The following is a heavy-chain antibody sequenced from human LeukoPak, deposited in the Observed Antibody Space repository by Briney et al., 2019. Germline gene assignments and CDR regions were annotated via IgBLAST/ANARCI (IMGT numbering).Heavy chain of an antibody. CDR2: IYSGGST. CDR1: GFTVSSNY. J-gene: IGHJ3*02. V-gene: IGHV3-53*01. D-gene: IGHD6-19*01. Sequence: GGSLRLSCAASGFTVSSNYMSWVRQAPGKGLEWVSVIYSGGSTYYADSVKGRFTISRDNSKNTLYLQMNSLRVGDTAVYYCTRASGWDDAFDIWGQGTMVTVSS. CDR3: TRASGWDDAFDI.